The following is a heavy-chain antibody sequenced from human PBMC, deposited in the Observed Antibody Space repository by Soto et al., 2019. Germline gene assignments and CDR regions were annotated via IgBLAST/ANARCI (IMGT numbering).Heavy chain of an antibody. CDR1: GFTFSSYA. Sequence: QVQLVESGGGVVQPGRSLRLYCAASGFTFSSYAMHWVRQAPGKGLEWVAVISYDGSNKYYADSVKGRFTISRDNSKNTLYLQMNSLRAEDTAVYYCARDYEPYGIVDYWGQGTLVTVSS. CDR3: ARDYEPYGIVDY. CDR2: ISYDGSNK. D-gene: IGHD3-16*01. V-gene: IGHV3-30-3*01. J-gene: IGHJ4*02.